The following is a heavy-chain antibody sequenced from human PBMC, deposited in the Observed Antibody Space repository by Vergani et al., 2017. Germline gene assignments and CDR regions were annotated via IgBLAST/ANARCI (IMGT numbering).Heavy chain of an antibody. Sequence: EVQLVQSGAEVKKPGESLRISCKVSGYSFTSYWISWVRQMPGKGLEWMGRIDPSDSYTNYSPSFQGHVTISADKSISTAYLQWSSLKASDTAMYYCARQSSLAARQVWAFDIWGQGTMVTVSS. CDR3: ARQSSLAARQVWAFDI. CDR2: IDPSDSYT. V-gene: IGHV5-10-1*03. D-gene: IGHD6-13*01. J-gene: IGHJ3*02. CDR1: GYSFTSYW.